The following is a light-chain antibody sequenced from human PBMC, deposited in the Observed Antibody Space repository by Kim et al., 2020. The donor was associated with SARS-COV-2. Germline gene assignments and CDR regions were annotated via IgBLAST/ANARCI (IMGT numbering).Light chain of an antibody. Sequence: VSPGQTALITCSGDRLGDKYVCWYQQKPGQSPVVVIYRDNKRPSGTPGRFSGSNSGNTATLTISGTEAMDEADYYCQVWDSDSAIFGGGTQLTVL. CDR1: RLGDKY. V-gene: IGLV3-1*01. CDR3: QVWDSDSAI. J-gene: IGLJ2*01. CDR2: RDN.